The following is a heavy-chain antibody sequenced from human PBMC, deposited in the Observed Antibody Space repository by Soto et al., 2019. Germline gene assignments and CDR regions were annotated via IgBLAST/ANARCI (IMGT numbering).Heavy chain of an antibody. D-gene: IGHD3-3*01. CDR3: ARDRITTRGDAFDL. Sequence: QVQLVQSGAEVKKPGSSVKVSCKAPGGTFSTYIISWVRQAPGQGLEWMGRIIPIPDITDNAQKFQGRVTCSADKSTSTAYMELSSRRSEDTAVYYCARDRITTRGDAFDLLGQGTMVTVSS. J-gene: IGHJ3*01. CDR1: GGTFSTYI. V-gene: IGHV1-69*08. CDR2: IIPIPDIT.